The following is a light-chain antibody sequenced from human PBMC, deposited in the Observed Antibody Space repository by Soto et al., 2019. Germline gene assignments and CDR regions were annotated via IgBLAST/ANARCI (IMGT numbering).Light chain of an antibody. CDR2: AAS. CDR3: QQSYSSPWT. Sequence: DLQMTQSPSSLSASVGDRVTITCRASQSINSYLNWYQQKPGKAPKFLFYAASSLQSGVPSRFSGSGSGTDFTLTISSLQSEDCATYYCQQSYSSPWTFGQGTKVEI. J-gene: IGKJ1*01. CDR1: QSINSY. V-gene: IGKV1-39*01.